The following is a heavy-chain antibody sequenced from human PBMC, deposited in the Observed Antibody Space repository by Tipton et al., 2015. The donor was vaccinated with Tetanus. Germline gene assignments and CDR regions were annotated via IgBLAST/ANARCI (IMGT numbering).Heavy chain of an antibody. CDR1: GGTFSSYA. J-gene: IGHJ6*02. CDR3: ARDEYSYGYDYYYGMDV. Sequence: QSGPEVKKPGSSVKVSCKASGGTFSSYAISWVRQAPGQGLEWMGGIIPIFGTANYAQKFQGRVTITADKSTSTAYVELSSLRSEDTAVYYCARDEYSYGYDYYYGMDVWGQGTTVTVSS. CDR2: IIPIFGTA. V-gene: IGHV1-69*06. D-gene: IGHD5-18*01.